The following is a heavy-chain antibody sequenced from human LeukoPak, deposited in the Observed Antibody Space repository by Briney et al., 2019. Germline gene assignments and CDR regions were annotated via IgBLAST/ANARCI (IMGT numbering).Heavy chain of an antibody. J-gene: IGHJ4*02. CDR1: GGTFSSYA. CDR3: ARGSSGWIYGSGSYYE. Sequence: GASVKVSCKASGGTFSSYAISWVRQAPGQGLEWMGGIIPIFGTANYAQKFQGRVTITADKSTSTAYMELSSLRSDDTAVYYCARGSSGWIYGSGSYYEWGQGTLVTVSS. D-gene: IGHD3-10*01. V-gene: IGHV1-69*06. CDR2: IIPIFGTA.